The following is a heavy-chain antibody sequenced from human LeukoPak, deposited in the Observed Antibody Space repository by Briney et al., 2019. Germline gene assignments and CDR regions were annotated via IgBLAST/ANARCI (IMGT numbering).Heavy chain of an antibody. CDR1: GGSFSSYY. J-gene: IGHJ4*02. V-gene: IGHV4-34*01. CDR3: ARLSPFATTNY. CDR2: INHSGST. Sequence: PSETLSLTCAVYGGSFSSYYWSWIRQPPGKRLEWIGEINHSGSTNYNPSLKSRVTISVDTSKNQFSLKLSSVTAADTAVYYCARLSPFATTNYWGQGTLVTVSS. D-gene: IGHD1-7*01.